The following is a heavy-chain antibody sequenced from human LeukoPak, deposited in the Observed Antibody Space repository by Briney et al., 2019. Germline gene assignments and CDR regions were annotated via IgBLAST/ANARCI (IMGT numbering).Heavy chain of an antibody. J-gene: IGHJ4*02. V-gene: IGHV1-69*13. Sequence: ASVKVSCKASGGTFSSYAISWVRQAPGQGLEWMGGIIPIFDTANYAQKFQGRATITADESTSTAYMELSSLRSEDTAVYYCARDPVVRGVIAYYFDYWGQGTLVTVSS. CDR2: IIPIFDTA. D-gene: IGHD3-10*01. CDR1: GGTFSSYA. CDR3: ARDPVVRGVIAYYFDY.